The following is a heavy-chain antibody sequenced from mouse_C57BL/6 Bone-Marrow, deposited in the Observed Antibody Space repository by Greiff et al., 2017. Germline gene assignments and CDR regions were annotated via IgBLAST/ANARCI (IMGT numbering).Heavy chain of an antibody. CDR1: GYTFTDYY. Sequence: EVQLMQSGPVLVKPGASVKMSCTASGYTFTDYYMNWVQQSHGKSLEWIGVINPYNGGTSYNQKFKGKFTLTVDKSSSTPYMELTSLTSEDSAVYYCAGCYGSHYYAMDYWGQGTLVTVSS. D-gene: IGHD1-1*01. CDR3: AGCYGSHYYAMDY. CDR2: INPYNGGT. J-gene: IGHJ4*01. V-gene: IGHV1-19*01.